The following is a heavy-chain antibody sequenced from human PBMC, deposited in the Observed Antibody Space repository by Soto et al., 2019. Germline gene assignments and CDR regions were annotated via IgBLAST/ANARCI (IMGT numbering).Heavy chain of an antibody. D-gene: IGHD2-2*01. CDR2: IGPSHNDI. CDR1: GFTFSSYS. V-gene: IGHV3-21*05. J-gene: IGHJ6*02. CDR3: ATQYFVSAAHYGMDV. Sequence: GGSLRLSCAASGFTFSSYSMNWVRQAPGKGPEWISYIGPSHNDIGYAASVKGRFIISRDNAKDSLYLQMNSLRVEDTALYYCATQYFVSAAHYGMDVWGQGTTVTVSS.